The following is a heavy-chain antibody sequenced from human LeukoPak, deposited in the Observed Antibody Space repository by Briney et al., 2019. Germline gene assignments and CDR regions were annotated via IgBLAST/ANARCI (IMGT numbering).Heavy chain of an antibody. V-gene: IGHV4-34*01. CDR1: GGSFSDFY. CDR3: ARSRGITRMVWFDP. CDR2: INHSGST. Sequence: SETLSLTCAVYGGSFSDFYWSWIRQPPGKGLEWIGEINHSGSTNYNPSLKSRVTISVDTSKNQLSLKLSSVTAADTAVYYCARSRGITRMVWFDPWGQGTLVTVSS. D-gene: IGHD2-2*01. J-gene: IGHJ5*02.